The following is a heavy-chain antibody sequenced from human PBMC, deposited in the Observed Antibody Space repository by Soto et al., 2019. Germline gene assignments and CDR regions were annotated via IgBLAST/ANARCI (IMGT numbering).Heavy chain of an antibody. Sequence: EVQLVESGGGLVQPGRSLRLSCAASGFTFDDYAMHWVRQAPGKGLEWVSGISWNSGSIGYADSVKGRFTISRDNAKNSLYLQMNSLRAEDTALYYCAKVIMIVVAHDAFDIWGQGTMVTVSS. CDR1: GFTFDDYA. CDR3: AKVIMIVVAHDAFDI. CDR2: ISWNSGSI. D-gene: IGHD3-22*01. J-gene: IGHJ3*02. V-gene: IGHV3-9*01.